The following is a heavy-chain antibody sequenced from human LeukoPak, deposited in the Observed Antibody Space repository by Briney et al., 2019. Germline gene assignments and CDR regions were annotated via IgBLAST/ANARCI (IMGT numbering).Heavy chain of an antibody. V-gene: IGHV1-69*01. CDR3: AREKQLQDWYFDL. Sequence: SVKVSCKTSGGTFSSYAISWVRQAPGQGLEWMGGIIPIFGTANYAQKFQGRVTITADESTSTAYMELSSLRSEDTAVYYCAREKQLQDWYFDLWGRGTLVTVSS. CDR2: IIPIFGTA. D-gene: IGHD6-6*01. J-gene: IGHJ2*01. CDR1: GGTFSSYA.